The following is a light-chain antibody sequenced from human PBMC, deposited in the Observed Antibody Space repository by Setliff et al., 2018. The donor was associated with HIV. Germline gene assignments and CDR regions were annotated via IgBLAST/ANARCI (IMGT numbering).Light chain of an antibody. CDR3: SSYTSSSTYV. V-gene: IGLV2-14*01. J-gene: IGLJ1*01. CDR1: SSDVGGYNY. Sequence: QSALTQPASVSGSPGQSITISCTGTSSDVGGYNYVSWYHQHTGKAPKLMIYEVSHRPSGVSNRFSGSKSGNTASLTISGLQAEDEADYYCSSYTSSSTYVFGTGTKGHRP. CDR2: EVS.